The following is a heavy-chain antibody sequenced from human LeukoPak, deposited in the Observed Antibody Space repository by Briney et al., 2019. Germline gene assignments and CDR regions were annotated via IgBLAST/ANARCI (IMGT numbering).Heavy chain of an antibody. V-gene: IGHV1-18*01. CDR1: GYTFTSYG. J-gene: IGHJ4*02. D-gene: IGHD3-9*01. CDR3: ARDSAKDYDILTGQVY. Sequence: GASVKVSCKASGYTFTSYGISWVRQAPGQGLEWMGWISAYNGNTNYAQKLQGRVTMTTDTSTSTAYMELRSLRSDDTAVYYCARDSAKDYDILTGQVYWGQGTLVTVSS. CDR2: ISAYNGNT.